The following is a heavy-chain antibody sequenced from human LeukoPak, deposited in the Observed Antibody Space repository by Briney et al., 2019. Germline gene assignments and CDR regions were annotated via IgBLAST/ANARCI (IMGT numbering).Heavy chain of an antibody. V-gene: IGHV1-2*02. D-gene: IGHD1-26*01. CDR2: INPNSGGT. CDR3: AIGYSGSYFSQTHPLDY. Sequence: ASVKVSCKASGYTFTGYYMHWVRQAPGQGLEWMGWINPNSGGTNYAQKFQGRVTMTRDTSISTAYMELRSLRSDDTAVYYCAIGYSGSYFSQTHPLDYWGQGTLVTVSS. J-gene: IGHJ4*02. CDR1: GYTFTGYY.